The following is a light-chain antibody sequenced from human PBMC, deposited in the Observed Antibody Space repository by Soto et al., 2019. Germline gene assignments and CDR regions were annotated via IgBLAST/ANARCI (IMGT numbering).Light chain of an antibody. J-gene: IGKJ5*01. V-gene: IGKV3-11*01. CDR1: QSVSNY. CDR2: DTS. Sequence: VLTQSPAILSLSPVERASLSCRASQSVSNYLAWYQQRPGQAPRLLIYDTSKRATGIPPRFSGSGSGTDFTLTISSLEPEDFAVYYCQHRSSWPIAFGQGTRLEIK. CDR3: QHRSSWPIA.